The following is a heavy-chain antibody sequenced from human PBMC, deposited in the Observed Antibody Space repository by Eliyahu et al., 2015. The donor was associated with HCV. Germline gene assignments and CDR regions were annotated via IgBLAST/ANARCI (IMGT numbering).Heavy chain of an antibody. V-gene: IGHV4-39*01. Sequence: QLQLQESGPGLVKPSETLSLTCTVSGXXISSSXYYWGWIRQPPGKGLEWIGSIYYSGSTYYNPSLKSRVTISVDTSKNQFSLKLSSVTAADTAVYYCASWNYDFWNPLGDAFDIWGQGTMVTVSS. CDR1: GXXISSSXYY. CDR2: IYYSGST. D-gene: IGHD3-3*01. CDR3: ASWNYDFWNPLGDAFDI. J-gene: IGHJ3*02.